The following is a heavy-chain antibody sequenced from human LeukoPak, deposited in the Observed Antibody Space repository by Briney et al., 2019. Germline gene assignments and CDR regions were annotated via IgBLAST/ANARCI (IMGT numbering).Heavy chain of an antibody. CDR1: GFSISNYW. CDR2: IKQDGSEK. CDR3: ARGYWNFGL. J-gene: IGHJ2*01. Sequence: GGSLRLSCVASGFSISNYWMTWVRQAPGKGLEWVANIKQDGSEKNYVDSVKGRFTSSRDNARNSLYLQMNRLRVEDTAVYYCARGYWNFGLWGRGTQVTVSS. V-gene: IGHV3-7*01.